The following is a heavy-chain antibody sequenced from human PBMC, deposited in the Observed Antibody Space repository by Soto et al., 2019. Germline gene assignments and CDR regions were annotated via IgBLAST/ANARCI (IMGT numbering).Heavy chain of an antibody. CDR1: GYTFASYD. V-gene: IGHV1-8*01. CDR3: ERSDCYNFNWLDS. D-gene: IGHD2-21*01. Sequence: QVQLVQSGAEVKTPGASVKVSCKASGYTFASYDINWVRQAPGQGLEWMGWMNPNSGNTGYAHKFQGRLTMTGDTALSIAHMELSSLRNEDTAVYYCERSDCYNFNWLDSWGQGTLVTVSA. J-gene: IGHJ5*01. CDR2: MNPNSGNT.